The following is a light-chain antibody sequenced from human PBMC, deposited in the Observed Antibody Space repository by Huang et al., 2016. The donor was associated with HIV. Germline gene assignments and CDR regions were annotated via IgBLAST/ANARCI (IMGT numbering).Light chain of an antibody. CDR3: QQYNRYSYT. V-gene: IGKV1-5*03. CDR1: QSLSSW. Sequence: DIQMTQSPSTLSGSVGDRVTITCRASQSLSSWLAWYQQKPGKAPKVLIYKASSLESEVPSRFSGSGSGTEFTLTISSLQPDDFATYYCQQYNRYSYTFGQGTNLEIK. CDR2: KAS. J-gene: IGKJ2*01.